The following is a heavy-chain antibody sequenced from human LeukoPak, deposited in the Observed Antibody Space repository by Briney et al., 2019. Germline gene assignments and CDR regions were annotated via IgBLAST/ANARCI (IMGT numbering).Heavy chain of an antibody. D-gene: IGHD3-16*02. J-gene: IGHJ3*02. CDR1: GYTLTELS. CDR2: FDPEDGET. V-gene: IGHV1-24*01. CDR3: ATLSNYVWGSYRREDAFDI. Sequence: GASVKVSCKVSGYTLTELSMHWVRQAPGKGLEWMGGFDPEDGETIYAQKFQGRVTMTEDTSTDTAYMELSSQRSEDTAVYYCATLSNYVWGSYRREDAFDIWGQGTMVTVSS.